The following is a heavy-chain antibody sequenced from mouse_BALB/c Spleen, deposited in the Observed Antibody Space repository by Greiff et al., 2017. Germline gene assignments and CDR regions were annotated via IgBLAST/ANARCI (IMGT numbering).Heavy chain of an antibody. V-gene: IGHV1-7*01. D-gene: IGHD1-1*01. Sequence: QVQLQQSGAELAKPGASVKMSCKASGYTFTSYWMHWVKQRPGQGLEWIGYINPSTGYTEYNQKFKDKATLTADKSSSTAYMQLSSLTSEDSAVYYCARQNSPFTTGFAYWGQGTLVTVSA. CDR3: ARQNSPFTTGFAY. CDR2: INPSTGYT. J-gene: IGHJ3*01. CDR1: GYTFTSYW.